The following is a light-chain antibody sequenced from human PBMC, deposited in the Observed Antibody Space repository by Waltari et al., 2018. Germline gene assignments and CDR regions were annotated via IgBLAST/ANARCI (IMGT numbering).Light chain of an antibody. J-gene: IGKJ3*01. CDR3: VQRLQIRFT. CDR1: ESLLNTDGYSY. Sequence: DIVMTQSPLFLSVTPGEPASISCRSSESLLNTDGYSYLDWYLQKPWQPPQLLMSLASDRTAGVSDNFSGSGSGTNVTSRISKVEAEDVCLYYCVQRLQIRFTFGPGTKVDLK. V-gene: IGKV2-28*01. CDR2: LAS.